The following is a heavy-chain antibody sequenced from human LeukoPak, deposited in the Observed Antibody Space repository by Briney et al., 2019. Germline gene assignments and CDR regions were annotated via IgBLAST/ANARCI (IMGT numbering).Heavy chain of an antibody. CDR2: IIPIFGTA. V-gene: IGHV1-69*13. D-gene: IGHD3-22*01. CDR1: GGTFSSYA. J-gene: IGHJ4*02. CDR3: ARENYDSSGPLFNN. Sequence: ASVKVSCKASGGTFSSYAISWVRQAPGQRLEWMGGIIPIFGTANYAQKFQGRVTITADESTSTAYMELSSLRSEDTAVYYCARENYDSSGPLFNNWGQGTLVTVSS.